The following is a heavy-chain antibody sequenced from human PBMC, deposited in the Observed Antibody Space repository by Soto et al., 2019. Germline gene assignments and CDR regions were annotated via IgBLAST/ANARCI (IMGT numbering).Heavy chain of an antibody. J-gene: IGHJ6*02. CDR1: GDSVTFGHYY. Sequence: SETLSLTCIVSGDSVTFGHYYWSWIRQPAGRGLDWIGRIYKSGSSDYNPSLKSRVTMSVDTSKNQFSLNLSSVTAADTAVYDCARDIDYACWSGYVSDGLDVWGQGTTVTVSS. CDR2: IYKSGSS. V-gene: IGHV4-61*10. CDR3: ARDIDYACWSGYVSDGLDV. D-gene: IGHD3-3*01.